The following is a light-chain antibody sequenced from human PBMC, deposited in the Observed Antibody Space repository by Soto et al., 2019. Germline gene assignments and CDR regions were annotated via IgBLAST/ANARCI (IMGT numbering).Light chain of an antibody. Sequence: EIVMTQSPGTLSVSPGERATLSCRASQSVSRSLAWYQQKPGQAPRLLIYGASTRAAGVPARFSGSGSGTEFTLTISSLQSEDFAVYFCHQYNNWPRDTFGQGTKLEIK. CDR1: QSVSRS. CDR3: HQYNNWPRDT. J-gene: IGKJ2*01. V-gene: IGKV3-15*01. CDR2: GAS.